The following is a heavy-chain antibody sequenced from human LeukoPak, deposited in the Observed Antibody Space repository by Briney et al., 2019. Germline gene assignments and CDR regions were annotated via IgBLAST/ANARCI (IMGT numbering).Heavy chain of an antibody. CDR2: ISSHGGST. Sequence: PGGSLRLSCLVSGFTFSSYTMHWVRQAPGKGLEYISAISSHGGSTYYADSVKGRFTISRDNSTNTLYLRMSSLRVEDTAVYYCARGRYDFDYWGQGTLVTVSS. J-gene: IGHJ4*02. V-gene: IGHV3-64D*06. CDR3: ARGRYDFDY. D-gene: IGHD3-9*01. CDR1: GFTFSSYT.